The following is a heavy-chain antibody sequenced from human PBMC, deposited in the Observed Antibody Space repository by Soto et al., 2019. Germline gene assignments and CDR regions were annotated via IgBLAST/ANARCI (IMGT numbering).Heavy chain of an antibody. D-gene: IGHD2-21*02. CDR3: AREANCGSDCYSPAEYSQH. CDR1: GYTFSNYG. Sequence: QVQLVQSGAEVKKPGASVKVSCKASGYTFSNYGISWVRQAPGQGLEWMGWISAYNGKTYDAERLQGRVTMTTDTSTSTAYMELRSLRPDDTAVYYCAREANCGSDCYSPAEYSQHWGQGTLVTVSS. J-gene: IGHJ1*01. CDR2: ISAYNGKT. V-gene: IGHV1-18*04.